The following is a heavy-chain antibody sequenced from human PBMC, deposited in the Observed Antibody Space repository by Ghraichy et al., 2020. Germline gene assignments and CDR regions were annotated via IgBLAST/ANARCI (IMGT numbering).Heavy chain of an antibody. J-gene: IGHJ4*02. CDR1: GGSISSYY. V-gene: IGHV4-59*01. CDR3: ARGYSFDYFDY. D-gene: IGHD5-18*01. CDR2: MYYSGST. Sequence: ESLNISCTVSGGSISSYYWSWIRQPPGKGLEWIGYMYYSGSTNYNPSLKSRVTILVDTSKNQFSLKLRSVTAADTAVYYCARGYSFDYFDYWGQGTLVTVSS.